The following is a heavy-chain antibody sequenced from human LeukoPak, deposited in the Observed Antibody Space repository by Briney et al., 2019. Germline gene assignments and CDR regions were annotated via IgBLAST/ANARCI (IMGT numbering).Heavy chain of an antibody. J-gene: IGHJ4*02. D-gene: IGHD3-22*01. CDR2: ISGSGGST. CDR1: GFTFSSYA. V-gene: IGHV3-23*01. Sequence: GGSLRLSCAASGFTFSSYAMSWVRQAPGKGLEWVSAISGSGGSTYYADSVKGRFTISRDNSKNTLYLQMNSLRAEDTAVYYCAGNYYDSSGLAYWGQGTLVTVPS. CDR3: AGNYYDSSGLAY.